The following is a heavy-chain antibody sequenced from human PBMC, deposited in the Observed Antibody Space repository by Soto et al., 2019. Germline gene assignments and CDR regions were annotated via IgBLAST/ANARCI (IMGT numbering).Heavy chain of an antibody. Sequence: SETLSLTCTVSGGSISSYYWSWIRQPPGKGLEWIGYIYYSGSTNYNPSLKSRVTISVDTSKNQFSLKLGSVTAADTAVYYCARVKLEWLFIFDPWGQGTLVTVSS. CDR2: IYYSGST. V-gene: IGHV4-59*01. J-gene: IGHJ5*02. CDR1: GGSISSYY. CDR3: ARVKLEWLFIFDP. D-gene: IGHD3-3*01.